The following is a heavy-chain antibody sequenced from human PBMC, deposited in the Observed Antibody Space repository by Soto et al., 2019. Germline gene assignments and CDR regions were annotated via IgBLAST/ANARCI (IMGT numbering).Heavy chain of an antibody. Sequence: ASVKVSCKASGYTFTGYYMHWVRQAPGQGLEWMGWINPNSGGTNYAQKFQGWVTMTRDTSISTAYMELSRLRSDDTAVYYCARGGGTGTKKDYYYYGMDVWGQGTTVTVYS. D-gene: IGHD1-7*01. CDR2: INPNSGGT. J-gene: IGHJ6*02. CDR3: ARGGGTGTKKDYYYYGMDV. CDR1: GYTFTGYY. V-gene: IGHV1-2*04.